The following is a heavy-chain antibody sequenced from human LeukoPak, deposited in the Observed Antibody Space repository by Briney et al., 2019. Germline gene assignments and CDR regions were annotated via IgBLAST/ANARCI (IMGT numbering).Heavy chain of an antibody. CDR1: GGSISSYY. CDR3: ARDRDY. CDR2: IYYSGST. V-gene: IGHV4-59*01. Sequence: SETLSLTCTVSGGSISSYYWSWIRQPPGKGLEWIGYIYYSGSTNCNPSLKSRVTISVDTSKNQFSLKLSSVTAADTAVYYCARDRDYWGQGTLVTVSS. J-gene: IGHJ4*02.